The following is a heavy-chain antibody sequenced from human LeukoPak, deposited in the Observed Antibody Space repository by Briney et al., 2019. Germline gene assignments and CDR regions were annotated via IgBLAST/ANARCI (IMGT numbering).Heavy chain of an antibody. V-gene: IGHV3-23*01. D-gene: IGHD6-13*01. CDR1: GFTFSSYA. CDR3: AKSGAAAGSEYNWFDP. Sequence: GGSLRLSCAASGFTFSSYAMSWVRQVPGKGLEWVSAISGSGGSTYYADSVKGRFTISRDNSKNTLYLQMNSLRAKDTAVYYCAKSGAAAGSEYNWFDPWGQGTLVTVSS. CDR2: ISGSGGST. J-gene: IGHJ5*02.